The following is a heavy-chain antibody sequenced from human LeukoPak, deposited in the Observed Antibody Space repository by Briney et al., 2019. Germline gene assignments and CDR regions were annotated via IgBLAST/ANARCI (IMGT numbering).Heavy chain of an antibody. CDR1: GFTFSSYA. Sequence: GGSLRLSCAASGFTFSSYAMNWVRQAPGRGLEWVSGFSGSGGTTYYADSVKGRFTISRDNSKNTLYLQMSSLRAEDTAVYYCANGNRCTSPNCLGYYYFYMDVWGKGTTVTVSS. J-gene: IGHJ6*03. V-gene: IGHV3-23*01. CDR2: FSGSGGTT. D-gene: IGHD2-8*01. CDR3: ANGNRCTSPNCLGYYYFYMDV.